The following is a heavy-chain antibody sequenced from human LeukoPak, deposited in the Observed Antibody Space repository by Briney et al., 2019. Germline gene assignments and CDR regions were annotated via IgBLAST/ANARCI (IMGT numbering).Heavy chain of an antibody. CDR1: GGTFSSYA. CDR3: ARAHSSGWYNSIYGMDV. V-gene: IGHV1-69*13. J-gene: IGHJ6*02. CDR2: IIPIFGTA. D-gene: IGHD6-19*01. Sequence: SVKVSCKASGGTFSSYAISWVRQAPGQGLEWMGGIIPIFGTANYAQKFQDRVTITADESTSTAYMELSSLRSEDTAVYYCARAHSSGWYNSIYGMDVWGQGTTVTVSS.